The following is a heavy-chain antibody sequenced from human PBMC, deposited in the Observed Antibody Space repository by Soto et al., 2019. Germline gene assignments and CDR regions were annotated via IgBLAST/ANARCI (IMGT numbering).Heavy chain of an antibody. D-gene: IGHD6-13*01. J-gene: IGHJ6*03. Sequence: SQTLSLTCAVYGGSFSGYYWSWIRQPPGKGLEWIGEINHSGSTNYNPSLKSRVTISVDTSKNQFSLKLSSVTAADTAVYYCARVYSSSWYYYYYMDVWGKGTTVTVSS. CDR2: INHSGST. CDR3: ARVYSSSWYYYYYMDV. V-gene: IGHV4-34*01. CDR1: GGSFSGYY.